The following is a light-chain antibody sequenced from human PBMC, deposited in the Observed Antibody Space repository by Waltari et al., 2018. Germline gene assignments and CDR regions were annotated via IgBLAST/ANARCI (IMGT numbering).Light chain of an antibody. CDR3: QQYSDTELT. J-gene: IGKJ4*01. Sequence: IVMTQSPDSLAVSLGERASINCKSSQSVLYSSNNRNYLAWYMQKPGQPPKLLIYWASTRESGVPDRFSGSGSGTDFTLTISSLQAEDAAVYYCQQYSDTELTFGGGTKVEIK. CDR1: QSVLYSSNNRNY. V-gene: IGKV4-1*01. CDR2: WAS.